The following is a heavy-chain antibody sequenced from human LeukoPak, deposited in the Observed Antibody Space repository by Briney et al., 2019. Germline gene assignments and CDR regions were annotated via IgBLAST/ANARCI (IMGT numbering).Heavy chain of an antibody. V-gene: IGHV4-39*07. CDR1: GASISSSTYY. Sequence: SGTLSLPCTVSGASISSSTYYWGWIRQPSGKGLEWIGIIYFSGSTYYNPSLKSRVTISVDTSKNQFSLKLSSVTAADTAVYYCARGRGEGRGISMVRGVRAPSYNWFDPWGHGTLVIVSS. J-gene: IGHJ5*02. CDR3: ARGRGEGRGISMVRGVRAPSYNWFDP. CDR2: IYFSGST. D-gene: IGHD3-10*01.